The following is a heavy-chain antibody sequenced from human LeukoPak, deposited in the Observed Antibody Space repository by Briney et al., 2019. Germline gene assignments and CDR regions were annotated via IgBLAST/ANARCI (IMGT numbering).Heavy chain of an antibody. CDR2: ISYDGSNK. CDR1: GFTFSSYA. V-gene: IGHV3-30*04. Sequence: GGSLRLSCAASGFTFSSYAMHWVRQAPGKGLEWVAVISYDGSNKYYADSVRGRFTISRDNSKNTLYLQINSLRAEDMAVYYCARDYCTSTSCYGGWFDPWGQGTLVTVSS. D-gene: IGHD2-2*01. J-gene: IGHJ5*02. CDR3: ARDYCTSTSCYGGWFDP.